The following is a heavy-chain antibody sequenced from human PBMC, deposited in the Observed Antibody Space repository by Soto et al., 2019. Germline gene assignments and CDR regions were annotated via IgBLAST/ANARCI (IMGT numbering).Heavy chain of an antibody. Sequence: EVQLVESGGGLVQPGRSLRVSCAASGFTFDDYAMHWVRQAPGKGLEWVSGISWNSGSIGYADSVKGRFTISRDNAKNSLYLQMNSLRAEDTALYYCAKGESSAVAANCYFDYWGQGTLVTVSS. CDR3: AKGESSAVAANCYFDY. D-gene: IGHD6-19*01. CDR2: ISWNSGSI. J-gene: IGHJ4*02. V-gene: IGHV3-9*01. CDR1: GFTFDDYA.